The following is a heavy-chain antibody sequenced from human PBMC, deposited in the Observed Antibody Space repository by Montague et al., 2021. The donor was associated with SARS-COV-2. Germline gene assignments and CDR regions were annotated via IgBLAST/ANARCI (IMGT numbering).Heavy chain of an antibody. CDR3: ARVFPSYYYYMDV. CDR1: GFTFSSYW. Sequence: SLRLSCAASGFTFSSYWMHWVRQAPGKGLVWVSRINSDGSSTSYADSVKGRFTISRDNAKNTLYLQMNSLRAEDTAVYYCARVFPSYYYYMDVWGKGTTVTVSS. V-gene: IGHV3-74*01. D-gene: IGHD2-21*01. CDR2: INSDGSST. J-gene: IGHJ6*03.